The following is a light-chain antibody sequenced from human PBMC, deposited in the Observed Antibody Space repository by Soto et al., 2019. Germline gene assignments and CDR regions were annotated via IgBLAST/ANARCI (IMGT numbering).Light chain of an antibody. Sequence: SYELTQPPSVSVAPGQTARIACGGNNIGSYSVHWYQQKPGQAPVLVVSDDNNRPSGIPERFSGSNSGNTATLPISRVEAGDEADYYCQVWDDTSDHRVVFGGGTKLTVL. CDR2: DDN. CDR3: QVWDDTSDHRVV. CDR1: NIGSYS. V-gene: IGLV3-21*02. J-gene: IGLJ2*01.